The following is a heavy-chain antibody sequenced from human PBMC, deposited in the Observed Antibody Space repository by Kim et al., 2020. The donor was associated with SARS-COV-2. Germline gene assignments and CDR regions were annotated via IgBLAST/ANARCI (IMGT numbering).Heavy chain of an antibody. V-gene: IGHV1-18*01. CDR1: GYTFTSYG. D-gene: IGHD3-22*01. CDR2: ISAYNGNT. Sequence: ASVKVSCKASGYTFTSYGISWVRQAPGQGLEWMGWISAYNGNTNYAQKLQGRVTMTTDTSTSTAYMELRSLRSDDTAVYYCARVDYYDSSGYYYLSSQDDAFDIWGQGTMVTVSS. CDR3: ARVDYYDSSGYYYLSSQDDAFDI. J-gene: IGHJ3*02.